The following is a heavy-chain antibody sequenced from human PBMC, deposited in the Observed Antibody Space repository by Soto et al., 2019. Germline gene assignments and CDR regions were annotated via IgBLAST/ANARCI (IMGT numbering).Heavy chain of an antibody. Sequence: ASVKVSCKASGYTITSYCMHWVLQAPVQVLEWMGIINPSSSATRYSQKFQGRFIISRDKSENTLYLQMNSLRAEDTALYYCAKDLGSGKPYYYYAMDVWGQGTTVTVSS. CDR3: AKDLGSGKPYYYYAMDV. V-gene: IGHV1-46*01. CDR1: GYTITSYC. J-gene: IGHJ6*02. CDR2: INPSSSAT. D-gene: IGHD3-10*01.